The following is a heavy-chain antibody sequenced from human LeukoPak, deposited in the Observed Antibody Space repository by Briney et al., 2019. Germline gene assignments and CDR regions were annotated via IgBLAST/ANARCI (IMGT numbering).Heavy chain of an antibody. D-gene: IGHD4-23*01. Sequence: PGGSLRLSCAASGFTFSSYWMHWVRQAPGKGLEWVSVISGSGGSISYADSVKGRFTISRDNSKNTLYLQMNSLRAEDTALYYCAKDRLSTPTAPRFDPWGQGTQVTVSS. V-gene: IGHV3-23*01. CDR1: GFTFSSYW. CDR2: ISGSGGSI. J-gene: IGHJ5*02. CDR3: AKDRLSTPTAPRFDP.